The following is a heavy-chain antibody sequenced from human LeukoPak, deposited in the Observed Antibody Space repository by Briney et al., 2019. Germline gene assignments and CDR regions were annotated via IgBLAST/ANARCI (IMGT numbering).Heavy chain of an antibody. CDR2: IYYSGST. V-gene: IGHV4-39*01. CDR3: ARVNVGYYCYGMDV. CDR1: GVSISSSSYY. D-gene: IGHD1-26*01. J-gene: IGHJ6*02. Sequence: SETLSLTCTVSGVSISSSSYYWGWIRQPPGKGLEWIGSIYYSGSTYYNPSLKSRVTIFVDTSKNQFSLELSSVTAADTAVYYCARVNVGYYCYGMDVWGQGTTVTVSS.